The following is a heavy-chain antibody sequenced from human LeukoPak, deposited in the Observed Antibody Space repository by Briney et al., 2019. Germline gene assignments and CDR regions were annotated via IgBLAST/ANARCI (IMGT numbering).Heavy chain of an antibody. CDR2: LSAYNADT. CDR1: GYTFTDYG. V-gene: IGHV1-18*01. J-gene: IGHJ4*02. D-gene: IGHD3-16*01. CDR3: ARVPTYFDRVWGISETQEFDY. Sequence: GASVKVSCKSSGYTFTDYGITWVRQAPGQGLEWMGWLSAYNADTTYAESFQGRVTMTMNTSVNTAYMELITLTSEDTAVYYCARVPTYFDRVWGISETQEFDYWGQGTLVTVSS.